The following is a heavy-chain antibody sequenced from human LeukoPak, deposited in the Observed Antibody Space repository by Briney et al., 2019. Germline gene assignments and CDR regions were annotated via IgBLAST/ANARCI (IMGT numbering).Heavy chain of an antibody. D-gene: IGHD2-2*01. V-gene: IGHV4-39*01. CDR2: IYYSGST. J-gene: IGHJ5*02. Sequence: SETLSLTCTVSGGSISSSSYYWGWIRQPPGKGLEWIGSIYYSGSTYYNRSLKSRVTISVATSKNQFSLKLSSVTDADTAVYYCARRRDCSSTSCKYNWFDPWGQGTLVTVSS. CDR3: ARRRDCSSTSCKYNWFDP. CDR1: GGSISSSSYY.